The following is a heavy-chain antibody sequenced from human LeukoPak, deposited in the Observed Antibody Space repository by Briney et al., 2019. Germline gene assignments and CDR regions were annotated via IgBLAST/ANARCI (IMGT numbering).Heavy chain of an antibody. Sequence: SETLSLTCSVSGGSISSRSYYWGWIRQPPGKGLEWIGSIYYSGSTYYNPSLESRVTISVDTSKNQFSLKLRSVTAADTAVYYCASPIAARRLDAFDIWGQGTMVTVSS. V-gene: IGHV4-39*01. CDR2: IYYSGST. CDR1: GGSISSRSYY. CDR3: ASPIAARRLDAFDI. D-gene: IGHD6-6*01. J-gene: IGHJ3*02.